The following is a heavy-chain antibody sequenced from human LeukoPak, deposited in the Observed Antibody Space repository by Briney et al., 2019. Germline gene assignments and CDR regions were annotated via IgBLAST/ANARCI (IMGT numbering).Heavy chain of an antibody. J-gene: IGHJ4*02. D-gene: IGHD1-26*01. CDR2: IDANSGGT. V-gene: IGHV1-2*06. CDR3: ALDLSSTPNWEFDY. Sequence: ASVKVSCKPSGYTFADYFIHWVRQAPGQGLEWMGRIDANSGGTEYEQKFQGRVTMTRDTSISTAYVEVNWLISDDTAIYYCALDLSSTPNWEFDYWGQGTLVTVSS. CDR1: GYTFADYF.